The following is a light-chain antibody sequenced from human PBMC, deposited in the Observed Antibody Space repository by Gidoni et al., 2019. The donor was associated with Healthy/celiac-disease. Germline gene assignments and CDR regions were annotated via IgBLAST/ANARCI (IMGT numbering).Light chain of an antibody. J-gene: IGLJ2*01. CDR1: SSNIGSNY. CDR3: AAWDDSLSVVV. Sequence: QSVLTQPPSASGTPGQRFTISCSGSSSNIGSNYVYWYQQLPGTAPKLLIYRNNQRPSGVPDRFSGSKSATSASLAISGLRSEDEADYYCAAWDDSLSVVVFGGGTKLTVL. V-gene: IGLV1-47*01. CDR2: RNN.